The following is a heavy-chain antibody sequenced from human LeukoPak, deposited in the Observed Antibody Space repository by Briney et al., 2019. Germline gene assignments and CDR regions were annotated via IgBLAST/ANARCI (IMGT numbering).Heavy chain of an antibody. V-gene: IGHV3-7*03. CDR3: ARALYDSSGC. Sequence: GGSLRLSCEGSAFIFSGRWMNWVRQTPGKGLEWVANINQDGSEKYYVDSVKGRFTISRDNAKNSLYPQMNSLRAEDTAVYYCARALYDSSGCWGQGTLVTVSS. CDR1: AFIFSGRW. D-gene: IGHD3-22*01. J-gene: IGHJ4*02. CDR2: INQDGSEK.